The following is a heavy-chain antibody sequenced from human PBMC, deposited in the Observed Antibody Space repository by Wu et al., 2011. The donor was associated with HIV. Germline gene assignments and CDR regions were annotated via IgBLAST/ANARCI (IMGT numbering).Heavy chain of an antibody. CDR3: ATVSRTGARLPHGSGSYQPDY. J-gene: IGHJ4*02. CDR2: ISGNTGDT. D-gene: IGHD3-10*01. CDR1: GYNFNTYG. V-gene: IGHV1-18*01. Sequence: QVQLVQSGAEVTKPGASVKVSCKTSGYNFNTYGISWVRQAPGQGLEWMGWISGNTGDTNYAKKVQGRIALTTDTSTKTAYMELRSLRSDDTAMYYXATVSRTGARLPHGSGSYQPDYWGRGNP.